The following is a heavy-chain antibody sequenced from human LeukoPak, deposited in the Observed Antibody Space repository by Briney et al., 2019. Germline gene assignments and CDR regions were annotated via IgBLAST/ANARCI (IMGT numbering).Heavy chain of an antibody. CDR3: AKDHDAVAVTFWFDP. Sequence: PGGSLTLSCAASGFTFSSYSMNWVRHAPGKGLEWVSGISWNSGSIGYADSVKGRFTISRDNANNSLYLQMNSLRAEDTALYYCAKDHDAVAVTFWFDPWGQGTLVTVSS. D-gene: IGHD6-19*01. CDR1: GFTFSSYS. J-gene: IGHJ5*02. CDR2: ISWNSGSI. V-gene: IGHV3-9*01.